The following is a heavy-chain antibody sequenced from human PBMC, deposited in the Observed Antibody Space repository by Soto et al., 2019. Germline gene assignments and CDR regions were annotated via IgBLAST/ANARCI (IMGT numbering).Heavy chain of an antibody. D-gene: IGHD3-22*01. V-gene: IGHV3-49*03. CDR1: GFTFGDYA. CDR3: TRVPMSITMIVVVINWFPDY. J-gene: IGHJ4*02. Sequence: HPGGSLRLSCTASGFTFGDYAMSWFRQAPGKGLEWVGFIRSKAYGGTTEYAASVKGRFTISRDDSKSIAYLQMNSLKTEDTAVYYCTRVPMSITMIVVVINWFPDYWGQGTLVTVSS. CDR2: IRSKAYGGTT.